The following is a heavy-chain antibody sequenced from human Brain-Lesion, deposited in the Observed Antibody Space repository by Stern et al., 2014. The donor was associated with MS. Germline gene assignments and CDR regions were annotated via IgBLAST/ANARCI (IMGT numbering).Heavy chain of an antibody. J-gene: IGHJ5*02. CDR2: LYFSGNT. D-gene: IGHD2-15*01. Sequence: QVQLVQSGPGLVKPSETLSLTCTVAGGSVSSTSYAWAWIRQPPGKGLEWIGTLYFSGNTYYSPSLKSRLPISLDPPKNQFSLQLGFVTAADTAVYYCAGEEDIRYCSGGSCTGNWFDPWGQGTLVTVSS. CDR1: GGSVSSTSYA. V-gene: IGHV4-39*01. CDR3: AGEEDIRYCSGGSCTGNWFDP.